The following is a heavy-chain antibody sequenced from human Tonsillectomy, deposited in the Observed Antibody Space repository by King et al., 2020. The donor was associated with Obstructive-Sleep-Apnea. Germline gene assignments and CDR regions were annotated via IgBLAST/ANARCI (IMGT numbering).Heavy chain of an antibody. CDR1: GFTFSSYA. CDR3: VKDDADYVWGSYRSYSFDY. Sequence: VQLVESGGGLVQPGGSLRLSCAASGFTFSSYAMSWVRQAPGKGLEWVSSISGSGTSTYYADSVKGRFTISRDDSKNTLYLQINSLRAEDTAVYYCVKDDADYVWGSYRSYSFDYWGQGTLVTVSS. V-gene: IGHV3-23*04. CDR2: ISGSGTST. D-gene: IGHD3-16*02. J-gene: IGHJ4*02.